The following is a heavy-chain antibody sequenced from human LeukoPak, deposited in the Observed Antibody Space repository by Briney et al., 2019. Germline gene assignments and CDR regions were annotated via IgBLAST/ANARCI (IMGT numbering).Heavy chain of an antibody. V-gene: IGHV3-9*01. J-gene: IGHJ4*02. CDR1: GFTFDDYA. CDR3: AIYCSSTSCDKGIDY. Sequence: PGRSLRLSCAASGFTFDDYARHWVRQAPGKGLEWVSGISWNSGSIGYADSVKGRFTISRDNAKNSLYLQMNSLRAEDTALYYCAIYCSSTSCDKGIDYWGQGTLVTVSS. D-gene: IGHD2-2*02. CDR2: ISWNSGSI.